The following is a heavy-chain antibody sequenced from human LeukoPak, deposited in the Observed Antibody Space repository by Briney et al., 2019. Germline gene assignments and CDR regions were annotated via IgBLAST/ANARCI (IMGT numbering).Heavy chain of an antibody. CDR1: GYTFTGYY. Sequence: ASVKVSCKASGYTFTGYYIHWVRQAPGQGLEWMGWINPNSGGTNYAQKFQGRVTTTRDTSISTAYMELSRLTSDDTAVYYCARDLLYDFWSGYPPRYAFDIWGQGTMVTVSS. CDR2: INPNSGGT. CDR3: ARDLLYDFWSGYPPRYAFDI. J-gene: IGHJ3*02. D-gene: IGHD3-3*01. V-gene: IGHV1-2*02.